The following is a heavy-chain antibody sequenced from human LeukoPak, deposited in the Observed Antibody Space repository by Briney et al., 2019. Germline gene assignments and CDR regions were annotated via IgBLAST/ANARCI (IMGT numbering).Heavy chain of an antibody. CDR1: GFTFSSYA. Sequence: GGSLRLSRAASGFTFSSYAMSWVRQAPGKGLEWVSAISGSGGSTYYADSVKGRFTISRDNSKNTLYLQMNSLRAEDTAVYYCATRGYSYDPFDYWGQGTLVTVSS. D-gene: IGHD5-18*01. J-gene: IGHJ4*02. CDR2: ISGSGGST. V-gene: IGHV3-23*01. CDR3: ATRGYSYDPFDY.